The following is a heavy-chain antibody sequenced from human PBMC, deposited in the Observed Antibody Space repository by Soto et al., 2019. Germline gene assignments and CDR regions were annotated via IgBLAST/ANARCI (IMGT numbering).Heavy chain of an antibody. Sequence: EVQLVESGGGLVQPGGCLRLSCAASGFTFSSYWMTWVRQAPGKGLEWVAIIKSDGSEIYYVDSVKGRFTISRDNAKNSLYLQMNRLAAGDTAVYYCARGIWKWHPASLYWGQGTLVTVSS. J-gene: IGHJ4*02. V-gene: IGHV3-7*05. CDR1: GFTFSSYW. CDR2: IKSDGSEI. D-gene: IGHD3-3*01. CDR3: ARGIWKWHPASLY.